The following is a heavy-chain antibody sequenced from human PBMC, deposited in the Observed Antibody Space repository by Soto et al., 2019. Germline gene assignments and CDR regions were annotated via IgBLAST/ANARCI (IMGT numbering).Heavy chain of an antibody. CDR3: ARDHGDYLRSSWFDP. D-gene: IGHD4-17*01. CDR2: IIPIFGTA. CDR1: GGTFSSYA. V-gene: IGHV1-69*12. J-gene: IGHJ5*02. Sequence: QVQLVQSGAEVKKPGSSVKVSCKASGGTFSSYAISWVRQAPGQGLEWMGGIIPIFGTANYAQKFQGRVTIXXDXSXXTAYMELSSLRSEDTAVYYCARDHGDYLRSSWFDPWGQGTLVTVSS.